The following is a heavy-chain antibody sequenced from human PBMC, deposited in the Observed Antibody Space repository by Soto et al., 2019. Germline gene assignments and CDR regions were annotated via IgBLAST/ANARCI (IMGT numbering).Heavy chain of an antibody. D-gene: IGHD6-13*01. CDR3: AITLDSGSWYGEDYYGIDV. CDR2: IDPSDSYT. CDR1: GYSFTSYW. Sequence: PGDSLKISCKGSGYSFTSYWISWVRQMPGKGLEWMGRIDPSDSYTNYSPSFQGRVTISADKSISTAYLQWSSLKASDTAMYYCAITLDSGSWYGEDYYGIDVWGQGTTVTVS. J-gene: IGHJ6*02. V-gene: IGHV5-10-1*01.